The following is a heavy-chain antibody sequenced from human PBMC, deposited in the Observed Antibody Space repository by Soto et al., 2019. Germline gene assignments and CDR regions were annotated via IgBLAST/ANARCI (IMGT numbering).Heavy chain of an antibody. CDR2: ISGSGGST. V-gene: IGHV3-23*01. CDR1: GFTFSSYA. Sequence: EVQLLESGGGLVQPGGSLRLSCAASGFTFSSYAMSWVRQAPGKGLEGVSAISGSGGSTYYADSVKGRFTISGDNSKNTLYLQMNSLRAEDTAVYYCAKAFSDYYDSSGYFHYCGQGTLVTVSS. CDR3: AKAFSDYYDSSGYFHY. D-gene: IGHD3-22*01. J-gene: IGHJ4*02.